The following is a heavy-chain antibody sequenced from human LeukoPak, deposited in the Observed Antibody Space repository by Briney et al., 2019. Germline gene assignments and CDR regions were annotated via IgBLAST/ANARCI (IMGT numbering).Heavy chain of an antibody. CDR1: GFTFSSFW. D-gene: IGHD2-2*02. CDR3: ARDQRPVPAAINYYYGMHV. J-gene: IGHJ6*04. Sequence: GGSLRLSCVASGFTFSSFWMSWVRQAPGKGPKWVANIKQDGSEKYYVDPVKGRFTISRDNAKNSLYLQVNSLRAEDTAVYYCARDQRPVPAAINYYYGMHVWGKGTTVTVSS. V-gene: IGHV3-7*03. CDR2: IKQDGSEK.